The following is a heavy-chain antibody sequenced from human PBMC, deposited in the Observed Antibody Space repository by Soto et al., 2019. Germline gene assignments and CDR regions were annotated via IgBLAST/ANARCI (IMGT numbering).Heavy chain of an antibody. CDR1: GGSISSYY. V-gene: IGHV4-59*08. CDR3: ARFPAAITANYYYYYFMDV. J-gene: IGHJ6*03. D-gene: IGHD2-2*02. Sequence: PSETLSLTCTACGGSISSYYWSWFRQPPGKGLEWIGYIYYSGSTNYNPSLKSRVTISVDTSKNQFSLKLSSVTAADTAVYYCARFPAAITANYYYYYFMDVWGKGTTVTVSS. CDR2: IYYSGST.